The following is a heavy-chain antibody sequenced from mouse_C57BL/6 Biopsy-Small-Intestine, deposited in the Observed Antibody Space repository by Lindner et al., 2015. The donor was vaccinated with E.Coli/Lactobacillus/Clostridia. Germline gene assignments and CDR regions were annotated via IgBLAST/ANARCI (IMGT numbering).Heavy chain of an antibody. CDR3: ARGDYYAMDC. CDR1: GYTFTTYT. Sequence: VQLQESGAELARPGASVKMSCKASGYTFTTYTMHWVKQRPGQGLEWIGYINPSSGYTNYNQKFKDKATLTADKSSRTAYMQLSSLTSEDSAVYYCARGDYYAMDCWGQGTSVTVSS. J-gene: IGHJ4*01. CDR2: INPSSGYT. V-gene: IGHV1-4*01.